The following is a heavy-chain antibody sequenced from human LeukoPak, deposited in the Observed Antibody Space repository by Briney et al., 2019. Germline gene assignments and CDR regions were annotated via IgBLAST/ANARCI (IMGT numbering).Heavy chain of an antibody. CDR2: IYYSGST. CDR1: GGSVSSGSYY. V-gene: IGHV4-61*01. Sequence: SETLSLTCTVSGGSVSSGSYYWSWIRQPPGKGLEWIGYIYYSGSTNYNPPLKSRVTISVDTSKNQFSLKLSSVTAADTAVYYCARDRTNDFWSDNGMDVWGQGTTVTVSS. J-gene: IGHJ6*02. D-gene: IGHD3-3*01. CDR3: ARDRTNDFWSDNGMDV.